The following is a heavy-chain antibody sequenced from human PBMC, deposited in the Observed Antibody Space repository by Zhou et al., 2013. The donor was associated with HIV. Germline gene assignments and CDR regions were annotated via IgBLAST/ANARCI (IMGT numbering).Heavy chain of an antibody. V-gene: IGHV1-8*01. D-gene: IGHD3-22*01. CDR2: MNPNSGNT. J-gene: IGHJ4*02. CDR1: GYTFTSYD. Sequence: QVQLVQSGAEVKKPGASVKVSCKASGYTFTSYDINWVRQATGQGLEWMGWMNPNSGNTGYAQKFQGRVTMTRNTSISTAYMELSSLRSEDTAVYYCARGRVAYPLYYYDSSGPGPGGDYWGQGTLVTVSS. CDR3: ARGRVAYPLYYYDSSGPGPGGDY.